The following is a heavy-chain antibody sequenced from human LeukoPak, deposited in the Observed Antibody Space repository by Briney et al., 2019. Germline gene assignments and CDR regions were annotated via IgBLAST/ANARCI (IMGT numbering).Heavy chain of an antibody. V-gene: IGHV1-18*01. CDR1: GYTFTSYG. J-gene: IGHJ5*02. CDR2: ISAYNGNT. Sequence: ASVKVSCKASGYTFTSYGISWVRQAPGQGLEWMGWISAYNGNTNYALKLQGRVTMTTDTSTSTAYMELRSLRSDDTAVYYYARDTETREEHIAAAAVNWFDPWGQGTLVTVSS. D-gene: IGHD6-13*01. CDR3: ARDTETREEHIAAAAVNWFDP.